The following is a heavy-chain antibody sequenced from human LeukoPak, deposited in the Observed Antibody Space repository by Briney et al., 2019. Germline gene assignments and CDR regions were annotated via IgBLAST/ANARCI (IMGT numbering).Heavy chain of an antibody. CDR3: AQISRYYDSTGYFPS. Sequence: GGSLRLSCSASGFTFDNYAMSWVRQAPGKGLEWVSAVSPSGDFTHYADSVKGRFTLSRDNSKGTLYLQMNSLRAEDTAVYYCAQISRYYDSTGYFPSWGLGALVTVSS. D-gene: IGHD3-22*01. CDR2: VSPSGDFT. V-gene: IGHV3-23*01. J-gene: IGHJ5*02. CDR1: GFTFDNYA.